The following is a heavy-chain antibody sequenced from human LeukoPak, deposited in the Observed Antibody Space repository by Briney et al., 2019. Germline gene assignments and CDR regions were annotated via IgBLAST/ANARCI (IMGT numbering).Heavy chain of an antibody. J-gene: IGHJ4*02. D-gene: IGHD6-19*01. CDR2: IRSKAYGGTT. Sequence: GGSLRPSCTASGFTFGDYAMSWVRQAPGKGLEWVGFIRSKAYGGTTEYAASVKGRFTISRDDSKSIAYLQMNSLKTEDTAVYYCTREFSIAVTQYYFDYWGQGTLVTVSS. V-gene: IGHV3-49*04. CDR3: TREFSIAVTQYYFDY. CDR1: GFTFGDYA.